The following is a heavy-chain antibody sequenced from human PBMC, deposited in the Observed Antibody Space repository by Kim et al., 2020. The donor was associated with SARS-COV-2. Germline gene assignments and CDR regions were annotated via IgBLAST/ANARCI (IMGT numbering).Heavy chain of an antibody. CDR1: GFTFSSYW. J-gene: IGHJ4*02. Sequence: GGSLRLSCAASGFTFSSYWMHWVRQAPGKGLVWVSRINSDGSSTSYADSVKGRFTISRDNAKNTLYLQMNSLRAEDTAVYYCARDHPMVRGVILYRPLYYFDCWGQGTLVTVSS. CDR3: ARDHPMVRGVILYRPLYYFDC. D-gene: IGHD3-10*01. CDR2: INSDGSST. V-gene: IGHV3-74*01.